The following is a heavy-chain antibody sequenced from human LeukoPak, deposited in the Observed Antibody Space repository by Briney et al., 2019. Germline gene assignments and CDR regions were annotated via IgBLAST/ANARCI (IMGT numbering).Heavy chain of an antibody. V-gene: IGHV3-30-3*01. D-gene: IGHD3-10*01. CDR3: ARGGGYYYGSGSPEDYYYGMDV. Sequence: GGSLRLSCAASGFTFSSYDMHWVRQAPGKGLEWVAVISYDGSNKYYADSVKGRFTISRDNSKNTLYLQMNSLRAEDTAVYYCARGGGYYYGSGSPEDYYYGMDVWGQGTTVTVSS. CDR1: GFTFSSYD. CDR2: ISYDGSNK. J-gene: IGHJ6*02.